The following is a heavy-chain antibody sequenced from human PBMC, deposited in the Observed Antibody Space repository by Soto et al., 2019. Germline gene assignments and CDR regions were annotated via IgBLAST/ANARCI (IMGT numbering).Heavy chain of an antibody. D-gene: IGHD3-16*01. CDR2: IYYSGST. CDR1: GGSISSSSYY. CDR3: ARHGTLDYWGRAY. Sequence: QLQLQESGPGLVKPSETLSLTCTVSGGSISSSSYYWGWIRQPPGKGLEWIGSIYYSGSTYYNPSLKSRVTISVDTSKNQFSLKLSSVTAADTAVYYCARHGTLDYWGRAYWGQGTLVTVSS. V-gene: IGHV4-39*01. J-gene: IGHJ4*02.